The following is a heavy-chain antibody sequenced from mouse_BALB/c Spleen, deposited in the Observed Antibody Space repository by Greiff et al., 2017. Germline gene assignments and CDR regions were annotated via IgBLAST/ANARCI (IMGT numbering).Heavy chain of an antibody. Sequence: VPLQPSGAELVPPGASVKLSCTASGFNIKDTYMHWVKQRPEQGLAWIGRIDPANGNTKYDPKFQGKATITADTSSNTAYLQLSSLTSEDTAVYYCASDGNYDSWFAYRGKGTVVTVSA. V-gene: IGHV14-3*02. CDR1: GFNIKDTY. CDR3: ASDGNYDSWFAY. J-gene: IGHJ3*01. D-gene: IGHD2-1*01. CDR2: IDPANGNT.